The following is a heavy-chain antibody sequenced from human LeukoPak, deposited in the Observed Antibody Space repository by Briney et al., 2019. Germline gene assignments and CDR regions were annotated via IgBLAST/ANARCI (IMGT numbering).Heavy chain of an antibody. V-gene: IGHV4-30-2*05. Sequence: PSQTLSLTCAVSGGSISSGGYSWSWIRQPPGKGLEWIGYIYHSGSTYYNPSLKSRVTISVDTSKNQFSLKLSSVTAADTAVYYCARVKDSSGYYYNYFDYWGQGTLVTVSS. D-gene: IGHD3-22*01. CDR3: ARVKDSSGYYYNYFDY. CDR2: IYHSGST. CDR1: GGSISSGGYS. J-gene: IGHJ4*02.